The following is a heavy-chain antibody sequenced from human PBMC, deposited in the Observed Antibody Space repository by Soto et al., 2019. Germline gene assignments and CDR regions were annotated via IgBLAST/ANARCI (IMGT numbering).Heavy chain of an antibody. D-gene: IGHD3-3*01. V-gene: IGHV1-46*03. Sequence: QVQLVQSGAEVKKPGASVKVSCKAIGYSFTSHYMHWVRQAPGQGLEWMGTIYPGGVNVAYAQKFEVRVTMTKDTSTSTVYMELNSLTSEDTAVYYCARDQSWRDLFWWFDPWGQGTLVTVSS. CDR1: GYSFTSHY. CDR3: ARDQSWRDLFWWFDP. J-gene: IGHJ5*02. CDR2: IYPGGVNV.